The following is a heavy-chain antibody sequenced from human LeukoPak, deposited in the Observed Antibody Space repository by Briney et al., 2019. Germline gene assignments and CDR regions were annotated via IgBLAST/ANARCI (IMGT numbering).Heavy chain of an antibody. D-gene: IGHD4-17*01. CDR3: ARSRINYGDYDY. CDR1: GFTFSSYS. Sequence: PGGSLRLSCAASGFTFSSYSMNWVRQAPGKGLEWIGSIYYSGSTYYNPSLKGRVTISVDTSKNQFSLKLSSVTAADTAVYYCARSRINYGDYDYWGQGTLVTVSS. CDR2: IYYSGST. J-gene: IGHJ4*02. V-gene: IGHV4-39*07.